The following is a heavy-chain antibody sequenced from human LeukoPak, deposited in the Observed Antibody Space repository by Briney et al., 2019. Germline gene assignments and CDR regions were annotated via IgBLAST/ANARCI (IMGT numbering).Heavy chain of an antibody. CDR2: IIPIFTIA. CDR3: VRRPAMIAGDDTFDI. V-gene: IGHV1-69*05. Sequence: SVKVSCKASGGTFTSYAISWVRQAPGQGLELMGRIIPIFTIADYAQNFQGRVTITTDESTRTAYMELSSLRSEDTALYYCVRRPAMIAGDDTFDIWGLGTMVTVSS. CDR1: GGTFTSYA. J-gene: IGHJ3*02. D-gene: IGHD2-21*01.